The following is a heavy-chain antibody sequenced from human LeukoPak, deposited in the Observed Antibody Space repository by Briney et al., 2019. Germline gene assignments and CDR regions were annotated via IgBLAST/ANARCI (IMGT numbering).Heavy chain of an antibody. J-gene: IGHJ4*02. D-gene: IGHD3-10*01. V-gene: IGHV4-39*07. CDR2: IDYSGST. Sequence: PSETLSLTCTVSGGSINSNNYYWGWIRQPPGKGLAWIGSIDYSGSTYYNPSLKSRVTMSVDTSKNQFSLKLSSVTAADTAVYYCARVRQDYGSGSEYFDYWGQGTLVTVSS. CDR1: GGSINSNNYY. CDR3: ARVRQDYGSGSEYFDY.